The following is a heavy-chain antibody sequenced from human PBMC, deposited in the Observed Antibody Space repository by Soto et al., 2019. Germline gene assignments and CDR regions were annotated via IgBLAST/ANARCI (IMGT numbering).Heavy chain of an antibody. CDR2: ISYDGSNK. V-gene: IGHV3-30*18. D-gene: IGHD4-4*01. CDR3: AKQFTVNAPYFDX. Sequence: VGSLRLSCAASGFTFSSYGMHWVRQAPGKGVELVAVISYDGSNKYYAASVKGRFTISRDNSKNTLYLQMNSLRAEDTAVYYCAKQFTVNAPYFDXWGQGTLVTVSX. CDR1: GFTFSSYG. J-gene: IGHJ4*02.